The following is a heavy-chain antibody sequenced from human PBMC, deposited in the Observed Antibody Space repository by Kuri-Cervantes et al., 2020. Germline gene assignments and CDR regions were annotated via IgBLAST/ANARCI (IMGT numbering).Heavy chain of an antibody. CDR1: GFTFSSYA. D-gene: IGHD6-13*01. Sequence: GESLKISCAASGFTFSSYAMHWVRQAPGKGLEWVAVISYDGSNKYYADSVKGRFTISRDNSKNTLYLQMNSLRAEDTAVYYCAKVSYSSSWYKDAFDIWGQGTMVTVSS. CDR2: ISYDGSNK. CDR3: AKVSYSSSWYKDAFDI. J-gene: IGHJ3*02. V-gene: IGHV3-30-3*01.